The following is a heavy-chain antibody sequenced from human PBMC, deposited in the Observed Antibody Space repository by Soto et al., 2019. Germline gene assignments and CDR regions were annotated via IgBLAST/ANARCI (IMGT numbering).Heavy chain of an antibody. D-gene: IGHD3-9*01. Sequence: ASVKVSCKAAGYTFTSYDINWVRQATGQGLEWMGWMNPNSGNTGYAQKFQGRVTMTRNTSISTAYMELSSLRSEDTAVYYCARGSELRYFDWFYNYYYMDVWGKGTTVTVSS. J-gene: IGHJ6*03. CDR2: MNPNSGNT. V-gene: IGHV1-8*01. CDR1: GYTFTSYD. CDR3: ARGSELRYFDWFYNYYYMDV.